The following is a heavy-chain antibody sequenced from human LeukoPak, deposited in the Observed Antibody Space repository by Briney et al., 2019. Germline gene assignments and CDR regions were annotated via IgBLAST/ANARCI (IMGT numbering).Heavy chain of an antibody. V-gene: IGHV3-9*01. J-gene: IGHJ3*02. CDR3: AKDIRELLNAFGI. Sequence: TGGSLRLSCAASGFTFDDYAMHWVRQAPGKGLEWVSGISWNSGSIGYADSVKGRFTISRDNAKNSLYLQMNSLRAEDTALYYCAKDIRELLNAFGIWGQGTMVTVSS. CDR2: ISWNSGSI. D-gene: IGHD1-26*01. CDR1: GFTFDDYA.